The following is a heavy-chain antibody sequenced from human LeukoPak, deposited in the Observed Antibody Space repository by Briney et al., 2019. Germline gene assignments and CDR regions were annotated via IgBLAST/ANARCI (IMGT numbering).Heavy chain of an antibody. J-gene: IGHJ4*02. CDR1: GYTFTSYD. CDR3: ARRITMVRGVVACNY. Sequence: GASVTVSCKASGYTFTSYDINWVRQAPGQGLEWMGWMNPNSGNTGYAQKFQGRVTMTRNTSISTAYMELSGLRSEDTAVYYCARRITMVRGVVACNYWGQGTLVTVSS. D-gene: IGHD3-10*01. CDR2: MNPNSGNT. V-gene: IGHV1-8*01.